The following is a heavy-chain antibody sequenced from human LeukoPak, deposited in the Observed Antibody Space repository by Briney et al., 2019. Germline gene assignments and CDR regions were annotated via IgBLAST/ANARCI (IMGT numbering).Heavy chain of an antibody. J-gene: IGHJ4*02. D-gene: IGHD5-18*01. CDR2: IYYSGST. V-gene: IGHV4-59*01. CDR3: ARGAGGYSYG. Sequence: PSETLSLTCTVSGGSIRSYYWSWIRQPPGKGLEWIGYIYYSGSTNYNPSLKSRVTISIDTSKNQFSLNLSSVTAADTAVYYCARGAGGYSYGWGQGTLVTVSS. CDR1: GGSIRSYY.